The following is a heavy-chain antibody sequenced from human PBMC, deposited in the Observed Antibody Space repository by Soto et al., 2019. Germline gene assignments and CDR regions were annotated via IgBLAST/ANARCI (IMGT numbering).Heavy chain of an antibody. CDR2: ISSSGSTI. D-gene: IGHD4-17*01. V-gene: IGHV3-11*01. CDR3: AREEYGDYYMDV. Sequence: LRLXXAASGFTFSDYYMSWIRQATGKGLEWVSYISSSGSTIYYADSVKGRFTISRDNAKNSLYLQMNSLRVEDTAVYYCAREEYGDYYMDVWGKGTTVTVSS. CDR1: GFTFSDYY. J-gene: IGHJ6*03.